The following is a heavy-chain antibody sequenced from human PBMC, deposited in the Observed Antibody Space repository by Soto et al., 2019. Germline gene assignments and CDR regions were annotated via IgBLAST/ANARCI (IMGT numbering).Heavy chain of an antibody. V-gene: IGHV3-30-3*01. CDR2: ISYDASNK. CDR1: GFTFSSYA. D-gene: IGHD6-13*01. Sequence: QVQLVESGGGVVQPGRSLRLSCAASGFTFSSYAIHWVRQAPGKGLEWVALISYDASNKYYADSVKGRFTISRDNSKNTLYLQMNSLGAEDTAVYYCARGYSSSSAAFDYWGQGTLVTVSS. CDR3: ARGYSSSSAAFDY. J-gene: IGHJ4*02.